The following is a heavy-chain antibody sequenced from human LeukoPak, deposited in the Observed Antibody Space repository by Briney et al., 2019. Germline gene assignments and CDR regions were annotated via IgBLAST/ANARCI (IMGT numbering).Heavy chain of an antibody. J-gene: IGHJ6*03. V-gene: IGHV3-21*04. CDR3: ARESTSGGSYYRGYYYYMDV. D-gene: IGHD1-26*01. CDR1: GFTFSRYS. CDR2: ISSSSSYI. Sequence: PGGSLRLSCAASGFTFSRYSMNWVRQAPGKGLEWVSSISSSSSYIYYADSVKGRFTISRDNAKNSLYLQMNSLRAEDTAVYYCARESTSGGSYYRGYYYYMDVWGKGTTVTISS.